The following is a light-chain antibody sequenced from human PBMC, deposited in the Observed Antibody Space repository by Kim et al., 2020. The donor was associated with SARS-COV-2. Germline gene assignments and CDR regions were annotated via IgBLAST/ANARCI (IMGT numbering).Light chain of an antibody. V-gene: IGLV1-44*01. J-gene: IGLJ3*02. CDR1: NSNIGSNT. CDR2: SNT. CDR3: AAWDDSLSGAV. Sequence: QSVLTQPPSVSGTPGQRVTISCSGSNSNIGSNTVNWYQQVPGTAPKLFIYSNTQRPSGVSDRFSGSKSGTSASLAISGLQSEDEADYYCAAWDDSLSGAVFGGGTQLTVL.